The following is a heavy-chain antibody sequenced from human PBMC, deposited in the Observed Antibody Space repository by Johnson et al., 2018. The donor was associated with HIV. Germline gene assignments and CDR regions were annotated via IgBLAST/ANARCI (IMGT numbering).Heavy chain of an antibody. CDR3: ARGGRGHDAFDI. V-gene: IGHV3-30*02. CDR2: IRYDTSNK. J-gene: IGHJ3*02. CDR1: GFTFSDYY. Sequence: QVQLVESGGGVVQPGRSLRLSCAASGFTFSDYYMSWIRQAPGRGLEWVAFIRYDTSNKYYADSVKGRFTISRDNSKNTLYLQMKSLRAEDTAVYYCARGGRGHDAFDIWGQGTMVTVSS.